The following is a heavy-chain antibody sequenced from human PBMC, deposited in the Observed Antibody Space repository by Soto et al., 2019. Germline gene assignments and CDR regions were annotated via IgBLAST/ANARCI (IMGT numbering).Heavy chain of an antibody. Sequence: QVQLVESGGGVVQPGRSLRLSCAASGFTFSSYGMHWVRQAPGKGLEWVAVIWYDGSNKYYADSVKGRFTISRDNSKNRLYLQMNSLRAEDTAVYYCAREVTGTTSFYYWGQGTLVTVSS. CDR3: AREVTGTTSFYY. D-gene: IGHD1-20*01. V-gene: IGHV3-33*01. J-gene: IGHJ4*02. CDR2: IWYDGSNK. CDR1: GFTFSSYG.